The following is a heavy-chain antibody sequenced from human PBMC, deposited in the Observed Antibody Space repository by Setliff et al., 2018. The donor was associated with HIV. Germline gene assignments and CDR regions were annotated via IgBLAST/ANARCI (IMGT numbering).Heavy chain of an antibody. Sequence: SETLSLTWAVSGYSISSGYYWGWIRQPPGKGLEWIGNIYHSGSTYYNPSLKSRVTISVDTSKNQFSLKLRSVTAADTAVYYCARSRGPWDSSHEPGSSWFDYWGQGTLVTVSS. D-gene: IGHD6-13*01. CDR3: ARSRGPWDSSHEPGSSWFDY. J-gene: IGHJ4*02. CDR1: GYSISSGYY. CDR2: IYHSGST. V-gene: IGHV4-38-2*01.